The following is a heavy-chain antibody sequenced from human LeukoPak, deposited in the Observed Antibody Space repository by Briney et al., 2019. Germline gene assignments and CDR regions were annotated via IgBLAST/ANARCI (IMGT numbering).Heavy chain of an antibody. Sequence: GGSLRLSCAASGFTISSYSMSWVRQAPGRGLEWVASMKQGGSENSYVDSVKGRFTISRDNVKNSLYLQMNSLRAEDTAVYYCARWRWLQFEFDYWGQGTLVTVSS. CDR3: ARWRWLQFEFDY. V-gene: IGHV3-7*01. D-gene: IGHD5-24*01. J-gene: IGHJ4*02. CDR2: MKQGGSEN. CDR1: GFTISSYS.